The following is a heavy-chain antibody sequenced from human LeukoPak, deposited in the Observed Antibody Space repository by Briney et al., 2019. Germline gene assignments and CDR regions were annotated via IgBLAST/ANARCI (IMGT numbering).Heavy chain of an antibody. J-gene: IGHJ5*02. Sequence: ASVKVSCKASGYTFTSYGISWVRQAPGQGLEWMGWISAYNGNTNYAQKLQGRVTMTTDTSTSTAYMELRSLRSDDTAVYYGARDQGWTEKDNWFDPWGQGTLVTVSS. CDR3: ARDQGWTEKDNWFDP. CDR1: GYTFTSYG. D-gene: IGHD3/OR15-3a*01. V-gene: IGHV1-18*01. CDR2: ISAYNGNT.